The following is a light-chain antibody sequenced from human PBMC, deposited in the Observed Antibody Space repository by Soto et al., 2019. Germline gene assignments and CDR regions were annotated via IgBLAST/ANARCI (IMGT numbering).Light chain of an antibody. J-gene: IGKJ5*01. CDR2: EAS. CDR1: QSIATY. Sequence: DIQMTQSPSTLSASVGDRVTITCRASQSIATYLTWYQQKPGKAPKLLIYEASSLKSGVPSRFSGSGSGTEFTLTISSLQPDDFATYYCQHYNSYPITFGQGTRLENK. V-gene: IGKV1-5*01. CDR3: QHYNSYPIT.